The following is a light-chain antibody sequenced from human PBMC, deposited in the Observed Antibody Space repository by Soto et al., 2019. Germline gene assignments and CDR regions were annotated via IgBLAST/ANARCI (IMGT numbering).Light chain of an antibody. CDR1: SSDIDSYDH. CDR2: AVS. V-gene: IGLV2-14*03. CDR3: ISYTDRQSYL. J-gene: IGLJ1*01. Sequence: QSVLTPPASVTGYPGQSITISCSGTSSDIDSYDHVAWYQQFPGKSPKLIIYAVSDRPSGVSDRFSGSKSGIAASLTISGLQTEDEADYYCISYTDRQSYLFGTGTKVTVL.